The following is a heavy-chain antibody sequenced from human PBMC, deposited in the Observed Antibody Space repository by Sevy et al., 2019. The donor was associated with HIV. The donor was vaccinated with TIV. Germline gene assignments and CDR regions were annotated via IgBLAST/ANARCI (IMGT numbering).Heavy chain of an antibody. CDR2: ISSSSSYI. Sequence: GGSLRLSCAASGFTLSTYSMNWVRQAPGKGLEWVSSISSSSSYIYYADSVKGRFTISRDNAKNSLYLQMNSLRAEDTAVYYCVRDGGCSSTSCLLYFDYWGPGTLVTVSS. CDR3: VRDGGCSSTSCLLYFDY. J-gene: IGHJ4*02. CDR1: GFTLSTYS. D-gene: IGHD2-2*01. V-gene: IGHV3-21*01.